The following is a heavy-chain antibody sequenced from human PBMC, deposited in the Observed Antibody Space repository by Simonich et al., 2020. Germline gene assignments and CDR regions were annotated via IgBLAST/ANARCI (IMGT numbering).Heavy chain of an antibody. CDR1: VFTFSRYA. D-gene: IGHD1-26*01. CDR3: AREGAGNDAFDI. CDR2: IAYDGSNR. V-gene: IGHV3-30*07. J-gene: IGHJ3*02. Sequence: QVQLVESGGGVVQPGRSLRLSCASSVFTFSRYAMHWVRKAQGKGLEGMEVIAYDGSNRSYADAVKGRFTISRDNSKNTLYLQMNSLRAEDTAVYYCAREGAGNDAFDIWGQGTMVTVSS.